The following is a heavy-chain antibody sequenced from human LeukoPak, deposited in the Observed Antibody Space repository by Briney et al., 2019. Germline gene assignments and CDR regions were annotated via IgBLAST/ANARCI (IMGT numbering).Heavy chain of an antibody. Sequence: GASVKVSCKAPGYTFTSYGISWVRQAPGQGLEWMGWISAYNGNTNYAQKLQGRVTMTTDTSTSTAYMELRSLRSDDTAVYYCARDGGMGSSWYYYYYGMDVWGQGTTVTVSS. D-gene: IGHD6-13*01. CDR1: GYTFTSYG. CDR2: ISAYNGNT. V-gene: IGHV1-18*01. CDR3: ARDGGMGSSWYYYYYGMDV. J-gene: IGHJ6*02.